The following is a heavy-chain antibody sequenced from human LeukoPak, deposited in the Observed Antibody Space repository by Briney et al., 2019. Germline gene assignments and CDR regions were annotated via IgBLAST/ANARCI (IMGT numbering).Heavy chain of an antibody. CDR1: GSTFSRYW. Sequence: GGSLRLSCAASGSTFSRYWMSWVRQAPGKGLEWVANIKQDGSEKYYADSVKGRFTISRDNAKSSLYVQVNSLRAGDTAVYYCARGGSRLLTSYIFDYWGQGTLVTVSS. V-gene: IGHV3-7*04. J-gene: IGHJ4*02. D-gene: IGHD3-16*01. CDR3: ARGGSRLLTSYIFDY. CDR2: IKQDGSEK.